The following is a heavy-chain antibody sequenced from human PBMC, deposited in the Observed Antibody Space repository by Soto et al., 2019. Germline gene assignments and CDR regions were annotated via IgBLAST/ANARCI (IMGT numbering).Heavy chain of an antibody. V-gene: IGHV3-15*07. Sequence: PGGSLRLSCAASGFTFSNAWMNWVRQAPGKGLEWVGRIKSKTDGGTTDYAAPVKGRITISRDNAKNSLYLQMNSLKDEDTAVYYCARGGSPLNWFDPWGQGTRVTVSS. J-gene: IGHJ5*02. CDR1: GFTFSNAW. CDR3: ARGGSPLNWFDP. CDR2: IKSKTDGGTT. D-gene: IGHD2-15*01.